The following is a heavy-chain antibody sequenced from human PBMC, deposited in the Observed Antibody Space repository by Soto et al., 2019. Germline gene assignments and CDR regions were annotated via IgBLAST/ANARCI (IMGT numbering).Heavy chain of an antibody. Sequence: ASVKVSCKASGYTFTSYDINWVRQATGQGLEWMGWMNPNSGNTGYAQKFQGRVTMTRNTSISTAYMELSSLRSEDTAVYYCAGVGVTYYYYGMDVWGQGTTVTISS. D-gene: IGHD1-26*01. J-gene: IGHJ6*02. CDR1: GYTFTSYD. CDR3: AGVGVTYYYYGMDV. V-gene: IGHV1-8*01. CDR2: MNPNSGNT.